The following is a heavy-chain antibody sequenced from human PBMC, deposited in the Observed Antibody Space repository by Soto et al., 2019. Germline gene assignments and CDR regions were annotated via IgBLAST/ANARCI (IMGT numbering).Heavy chain of an antibody. CDR1: GGTFNSYA. CDR3: ARRRDGYQPDQFDY. J-gene: IGHJ4*02. CDR2: IIPIFGTA. D-gene: IGHD5-12*01. V-gene: IGHV1-69*12. Sequence: QVQLVQSGAEVKKPGSSVKVSCKASGGTFNSYAISWVRQAPGQGLEWMGGIIPIFGTANYAQKFQGRVTITADESTSTAYMELSSLRSEDTAVYYCARRRDGYQPDQFDYWGQGTLVTVSS.